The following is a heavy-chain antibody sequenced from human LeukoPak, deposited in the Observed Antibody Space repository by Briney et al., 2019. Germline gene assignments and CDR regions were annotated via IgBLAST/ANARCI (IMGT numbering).Heavy chain of an antibody. CDR3: ARESGWYGDYDY. CDR1: GYTFTSYA. J-gene: IGHJ4*02. Sequence: GGSLRLSCAASGYTFTSYAMHWVRQAPGQRLEWMGWINAGNGNTKYSQKFQGRFTITRDTSASTAYMELSSLRSEDTAVYYCARESGWYGDYDYWGQGTLVTVSS. V-gene: IGHV1-3*01. D-gene: IGHD6-19*01. CDR2: INAGNGNT.